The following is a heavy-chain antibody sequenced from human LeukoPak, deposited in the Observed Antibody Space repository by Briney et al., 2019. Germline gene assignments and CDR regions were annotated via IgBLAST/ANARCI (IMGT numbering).Heavy chain of an antibody. J-gene: IGHJ4*02. Sequence: PSETLSLTCTVSGGSISSIIYYWGWIRQPPGKGLEWIGTIYYSGSTYYNVSLKSRVTISVDTSKNQFSLKLSSVTAADTAVYYCARGLGSSWSGFDYWGQGTLVTVSS. CDR2: IYYSGST. CDR1: GGSISSIIYY. V-gene: IGHV4-39*07. D-gene: IGHD6-13*01. CDR3: ARGLGSSWSGFDY.